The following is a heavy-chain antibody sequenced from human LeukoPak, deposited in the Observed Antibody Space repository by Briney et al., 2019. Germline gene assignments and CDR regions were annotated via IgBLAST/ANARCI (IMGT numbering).Heavy chain of an antibody. CDR1: GFTFSSYG. V-gene: IGHV3-33*01. D-gene: IGHD5-18*01. CDR2: IWYDGSNE. Sequence: GGSLRLSCAASGFTFSSYGMHWVRQAPGKGLEWVAVIWYDGSNENSADSVKGRFTISRDNAKNSLYLQLNSLRAEDTAVYYCARDESGDSYGLYWGQGTLVTVSS. CDR3: ARDESGDSYGLY. J-gene: IGHJ4*02.